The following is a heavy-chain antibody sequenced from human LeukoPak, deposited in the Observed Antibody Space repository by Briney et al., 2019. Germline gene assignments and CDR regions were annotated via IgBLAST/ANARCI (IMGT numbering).Heavy chain of an antibody. Sequence: ASVKVSCKASGGTFSSYAISWVRQAPGQGLEWMGGIIPIFGTANYAQKFQGRVTITAVESTSTAYMELSSLRSEDTAVYYCARDIFARPALSRLVLWGASPPAYDPWGQGTLVTVSS. D-gene: IGHD3-16*01. CDR1: GGTFSSYA. V-gene: IGHV1-69*13. CDR2: IIPIFGTA. CDR3: ARDIFARPALSRLVLWGASPPAYDP. J-gene: IGHJ5*02.